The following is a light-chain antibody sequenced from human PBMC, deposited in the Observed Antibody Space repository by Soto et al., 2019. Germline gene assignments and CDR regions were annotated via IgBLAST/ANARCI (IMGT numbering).Light chain of an antibody. Sequence: AIRMTQSPSSFSASTGDRVTITCRASQGISSYLAWYQQKPGKAPKLLIYAASTLQSGVPSRFSGSGSGTDFTLTISCLQSEDFATYYCQQYSSYPRTSGQGT. J-gene: IGKJ1*01. V-gene: IGKV1-8*01. CDR3: QQYSSYPRT. CDR2: AAS. CDR1: QGISSY.